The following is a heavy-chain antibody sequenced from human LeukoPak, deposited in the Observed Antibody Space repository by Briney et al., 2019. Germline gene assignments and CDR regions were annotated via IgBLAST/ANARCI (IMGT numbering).Heavy chain of an antibody. V-gene: IGHV1-2*02. D-gene: IGHD6-19*01. CDR3: ARDAPILPGIAVVEDWYFDL. J-gene: IGHJ2*01. Sequence: ASVKVSCKASGYTFTGYYMHWMRQAPGQGLEWMGWINPNSGGTNYAQKFQGRVTMTRDTSISTAYMELSRLRSDDTAVYYCARDAPILPGIAVVEDWYFDLWGRGTLVTVSS. CDR1: GYTFTGYY. CDR2: INPNSGGT.